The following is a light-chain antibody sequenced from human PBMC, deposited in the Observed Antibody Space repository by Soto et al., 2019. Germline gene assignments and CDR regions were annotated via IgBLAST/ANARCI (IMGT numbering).Light chain of an antibody. J-gene: IGKJ2*01. Sequence: DIVMTQSPDSLAVSLGERATINCKSSQSLLYSSNNKNYLSWYQQKPGQPPKLLIYWASTRESGVPDRFSGSGSGTDFTLTISSLQAEDVALYYCQQCYSPSYTFGQGTKLEIK. CDR3: QQCYSPSYT. V-gene: IGKV4-1*01. CDR2: WAS. CDR1: QSLLYSSNNKNY.